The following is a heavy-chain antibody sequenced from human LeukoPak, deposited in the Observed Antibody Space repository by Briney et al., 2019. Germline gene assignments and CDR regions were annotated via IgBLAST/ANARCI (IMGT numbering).Heavy chain of an antibody. CDR1: GGSISSGDYY. D-gene: IGHD2-15*01. J-gene: IGHJ5*02. CDR2: IYYSGST. V-gene: IGHV4-30-4*01. Sequence: SETLSLTCTVSGGSISSGDYYWSWIRQPPGKGLEWIGYIYYSGSTYYNPSLKSRVTISVDTAKNQFSLKLSSVTAADTAVYYCARESNYCSGGSCYRHNWFDPWGQGTLVTVSS. CDR3: ARESNYCSGGSCYRHNWFDP.